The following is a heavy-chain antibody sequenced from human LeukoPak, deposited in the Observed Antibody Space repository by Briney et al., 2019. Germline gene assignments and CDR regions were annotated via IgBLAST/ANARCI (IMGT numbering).Heavy chain of an antibody. CDR3: ARYIVSYPHDAFDI. V-gene: IGHV4-59*01. CDR1: GGSTNNYY. J-gene: IGHJ3*02. D-gene: IGHD1-26*01. CDR2: IYYSGST. Sequence: PSETLSLTCTVSGGSTNNYYWSWIRQPPGKGLEWIGYIYYSGSTSYNPSLKSRVTISVDTSKKQFSLKLSSVTAADTAFYYCARYIVSYPHDAFDIWGQGTMVTVSS.